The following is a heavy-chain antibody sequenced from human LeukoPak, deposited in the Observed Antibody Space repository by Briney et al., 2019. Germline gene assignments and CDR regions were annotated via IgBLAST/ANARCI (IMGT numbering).Heavy chain of an antibody. CDR1: GVTVSSNY. V-gene: IGHV3-53*01. CDR3: AKESLNGDHDYYYMDV. J-gene: IGHJ6*03. Sequence: PGRSLRLSCTASGVTVSSNYMNWVRQAPGKGLECVSILYTDDNTNYADTVKGRFTISRDTSKNTLYLQMNSLRAEDTAVYYCAKESLNGDHDYYYMDVWGKGTTVTVSS. CDR2: LYTDDNT. D-gene: IGHD4-17*01.